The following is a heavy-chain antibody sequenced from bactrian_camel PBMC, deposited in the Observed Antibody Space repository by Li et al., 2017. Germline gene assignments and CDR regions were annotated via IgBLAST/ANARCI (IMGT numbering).Heavy chain of an antibody. CDR3: EVESLCAWLGTSEKY. J-gene: IGHJ4*01. D-gene: IGHD5*01. Sequence: QLVESGGGSVQTGGSLRLSCTVSGYTDNGYCMGWSRQAPGKEREGVARIYPGGGGTYYADSVKGRFTISRDNAKNTLYLQMNSLMPEDTALYYCEVESLCAWLGTSEKYRGQGTQVTVS. V-gene: IGHV3S28*01. CDR1: GYTDNGYC. CDR2: IYPGGGGT.